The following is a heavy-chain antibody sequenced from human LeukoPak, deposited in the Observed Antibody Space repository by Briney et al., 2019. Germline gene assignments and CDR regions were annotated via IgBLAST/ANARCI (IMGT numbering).Heavy chain of an antibody. Sequence: GGSLRLSCAASGFTFSNYAMSWVRQAPGKGLEWVSAISGSGGSTYYADSVKGRFTISRDNSKNTLYLQMNSLRAEDTAVYYCAKDPSSSWFGDYFDYWGQGTLVTVSS. J-gene: IGHJ4*02. V-gene: IGHV3-23*01. CDR3: AKDPSSSWFGDYFDY. CDR1: GFTFSNYA. D-gene: IGHD6-13*01. CDR2: ISGSGGST.